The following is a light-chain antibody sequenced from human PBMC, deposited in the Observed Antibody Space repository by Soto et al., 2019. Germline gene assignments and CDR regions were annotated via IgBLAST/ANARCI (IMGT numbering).Light chain of an antibody. CDR1: RSNIGSNN. CDR3: CSYAGSYTLV. CDR2: SND. Sequence: QSVLTQPPSASGTPGQRVTISCSGSRSNIGSNNVYWYQQLPGTAPKLLIYSNDKRPSGVPDRFSGSKSGNTASLTISGLHAEDEADYSCCSYAGSYTLVFGTGTKVTVL. J-gene: IGLJ1*01. V-gene: IGLV1-44*01.